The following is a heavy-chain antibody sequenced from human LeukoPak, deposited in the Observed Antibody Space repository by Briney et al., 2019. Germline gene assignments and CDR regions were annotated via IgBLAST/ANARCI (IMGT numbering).Heavy chain of an antibody. Sequence: PGGSLRLSCAASGFTFSSNGMHWIRQAPGKGLEWVAFIWYDGSNKYYADSVKGRFTISRDNSKNTLYLQMNSLRAEDTAVYFCSADPGDYWGQGTLVSVSS. V-gene: IGHV3-30*02. D-gene: IGHD7-27*01. J-gene: IGHJ4*02. CDR3: SADPGDY. CDR2: IWYDGSNK. CDR1: GFTFSSNG.